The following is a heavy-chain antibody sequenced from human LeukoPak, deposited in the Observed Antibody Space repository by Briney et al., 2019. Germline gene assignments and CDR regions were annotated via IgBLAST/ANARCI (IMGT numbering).Heavy chain of an antibody. CDR2: ISYDGSNK. Sequence: GGSLRLSCAASGFTFSSYGMHWVRQAPGKGLEWVVVISYDGSNKYYADSVKGRFTISRDNSKNTLYLQMNSLRAEDTAVYYCAKGIEAYYYYYYMDVWGKGTTVTVSS. D-gene: IGHD2-21*01. V-gene: IGHV3-30*18. CDR3: AKGIEAYYYYYYMDV. CDR1: GFTFSSYG. J-gene: IGHJ6*03.